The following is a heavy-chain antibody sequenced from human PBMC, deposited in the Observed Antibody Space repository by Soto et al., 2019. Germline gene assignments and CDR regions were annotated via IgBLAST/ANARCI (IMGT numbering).Heavy chain of an antibody. D-gene: IGHD2-2*01. CDR3: AKSGQSSWANMDV. CDR2: ISGSGDKT. V-gene: IGHV3-23*01. J-gene: IGHJ6*02. Sequence: EVQLLESGGGLVQPGGSLRLSCAASGFTFSSNAINWVAQAPGKGLEWVSTISGSGDKTYYADSVKGRFTISRDNSKNTLSLQMNSLRAEDTAVYYCAKSGQSSWANMDVWGQGTTVTVSS. CDR1: GFTFSSNA.